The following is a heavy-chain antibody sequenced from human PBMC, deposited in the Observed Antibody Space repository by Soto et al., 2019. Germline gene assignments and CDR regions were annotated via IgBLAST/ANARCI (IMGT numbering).Heavy chain of an antibody. V-gene: IGHV3-30*18. D-gene: IGHD3-22*01. J-gene: IGHJ4*02. CDR2: ISYDGSNK. CDR3: AKTTYYYDSSGYFLPYFDY. CDR1: GFTFSSYG. Sequence: GGSLRLSCAASGFTFSSYGMHWVRQAPGKGLEWVAVISYDGSNKYYADSVKGRFTISRDNSKNTLYLQMNSLRAEDTAVYYCAKTTYYYDSSGYFLPYFDYWGQGTLVTVSS.